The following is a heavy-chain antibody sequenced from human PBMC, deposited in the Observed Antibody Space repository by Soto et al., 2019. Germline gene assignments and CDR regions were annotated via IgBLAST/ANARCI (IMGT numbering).Heavy chain of an antibody. CDR2: ISYDGSNK. J-gene: IGHJ4*02. CDR3: AKGDGDYVPFGY. D-gene: IGHD4-17*01. CDR1: GFTFSSYG. V-gene: IGHV3-30*18. Sequence: QVQLVESGGGVVQPGRSLRLSCAASGFTFSSYGMHWVRQAPGKGLEWVAVISYDGSNKYYADSVKGRFTISRDNSKNTLYLQMNSLRAEHTAVYYCAKGDGDYVPFGYWGQGTLVTVSS.